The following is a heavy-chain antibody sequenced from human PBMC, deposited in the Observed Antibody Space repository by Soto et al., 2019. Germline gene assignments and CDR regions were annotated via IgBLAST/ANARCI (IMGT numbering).Heavy chain of an antibody. J-gene: IGHJ4*02. D-gene: IGHD6-13*01. CDR2: INHSGST. V-gene: IGHV4-34*01. Sequence: QVQLQQWGAGLLKPSETLSLTCAVYGGSFSGYYWSWIRQPPGKGLEWIGEINHSGSTNYNPSLKNRVTISVDTTKNQFSLKLSSVTAADTAVYYCARESGSIAAAGYIYYFDYWGQGTLVTVSS. CDR1: GGSFSGYY. CDR3: ARESGSIAAAGYIYYFDY.